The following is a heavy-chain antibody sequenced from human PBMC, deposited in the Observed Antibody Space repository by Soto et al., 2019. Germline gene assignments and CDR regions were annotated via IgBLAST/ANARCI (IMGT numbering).Heavy chain of an antibody. D-gene: IGHD6-13*01. V-gene: IGHV1-18*01. CDR3: AAESGQRYSSILALPH. CDR1: GYTFTTYG. Sequence: QVQLVQSGAEVKEPGASVKVSCKASGYTFTTYGITWVRQAPGQGLAWMGWITPYNGDTSYAQNLQGRVTMTTDTSTSTAYMELRSLRSDDTAVYYCAAESGQRYSSILALPHWGQGTLVTVS. J-gene: IGHJ1*01. CDR2: ITPYNGDT.